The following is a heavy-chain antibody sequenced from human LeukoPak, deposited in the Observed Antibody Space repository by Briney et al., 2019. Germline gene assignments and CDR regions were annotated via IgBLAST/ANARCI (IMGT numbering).Heavy chain of an antibody. CDR1: VYTFTSYD. CDR2: MNPNSGNT. V-gene: IGHV1-8*01. J-gene: IGHJ4*02. D-gene: IGHD3-22*01. Sequence: GASVKVSCKSSVYTFTSYDINWVRQATGQRLEWMGWMNPNSGNTGYAQKSQGRVTLTRETSINTAYMELSSLRSEDTAVYYCASPGNHYGPNGYYPFEDWGQGTLVTVSS. CDR3: ASPGNHYGPNGYYPFED.